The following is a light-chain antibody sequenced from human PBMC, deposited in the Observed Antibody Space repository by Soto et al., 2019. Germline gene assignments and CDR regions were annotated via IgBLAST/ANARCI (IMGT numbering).Light chain of an antibody. CDR1: SSNIGAGYD. J-gene: IGLJ1*01. Sequence: QSALTQPPSVSGAPGQRVTISCTGSSSNIGAGYDVHWYQQLPGTAPKLLIYGNTNRPSGVPNRFSGSKSGTSASLAITGLRPEDEADYYCQSFDTRLSGYVFATGTQLTVL. V-gene: IGLV1-40*01. CDR3: QSFDTRLSGYV. CDR2: GNT.